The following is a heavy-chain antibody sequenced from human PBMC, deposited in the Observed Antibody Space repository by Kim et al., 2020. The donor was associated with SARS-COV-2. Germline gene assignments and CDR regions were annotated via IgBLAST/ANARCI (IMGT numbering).Heavy chain of an antibody. CDR2: ISGDGGST. D-gene: IGHD3-3*01. CDR3: AKDILPNFWSGYGLNDVGAFDI. CDR1: GFTFDDYA. V-gene: IGHV3-43*02. Sequence: GGSLRLSCAASGFTFDDYAMHWVRQAPGKGLEWVSLISGDGGSTYYADSVKGRFTISRDNSKNSLYLQMNSLRTEDTALYYCAKDILPNFWSGYGLNDVGAFDIWGQGTMVTVSS. J-gene: IGHJ3*02.